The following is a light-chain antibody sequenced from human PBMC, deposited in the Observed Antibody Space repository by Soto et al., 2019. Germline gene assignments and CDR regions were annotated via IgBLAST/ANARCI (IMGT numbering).Light chain of an antibody. J-gene: IGKJ1*01. CDR2: SAS. CDR3: LQDFNYPWT. CDR1: QDIRTD. Sequence: AIQMTQSPSSLSASVGDRVTITCRASQDIRTDLGWYQQKPGKAPKLLIYSASSLQSGVPSRFTGTASGTDFTLTISSLQPEDFATYYCLQDFNYPWTFGQGTKVEFK. V-gene: IGKV1-6*01.